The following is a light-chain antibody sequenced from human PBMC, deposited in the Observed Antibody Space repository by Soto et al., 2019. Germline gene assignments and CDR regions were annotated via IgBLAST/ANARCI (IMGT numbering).Light chain of an antibody. CDR3: QVWDSGSAPVL. V-gene: IGLV3-21*01. J-gene: IGLJ2*01. CDR2: SDT. Sequence: SYELTQPPSVSVAPGETARISCGGNNIGRKGVHWYQQKPGQAPVLVIYSDTDLPPVIPERFSGSNSANMATLTISRVEAGDEADYYCQVWDSGSAPVLFGGGTKLTVL. CDR1: NIGRKG.